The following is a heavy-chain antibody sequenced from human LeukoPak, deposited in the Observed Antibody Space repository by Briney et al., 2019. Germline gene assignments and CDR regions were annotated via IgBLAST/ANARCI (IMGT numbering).Heavy chain of an antibody. CDR1: GYTFTGYY. V-gene: IGHV1-2*02. Sequence: ASVKVSCKASGYTFTGYYVHWVRQAPGQGLEWMGWINSHSGGTDYAHKFQGRVTMTRDTSISTAYMELSRLKSDDTAVYNCARYTITAAGSPFDYWGQGTLVTVSS. J-gene: IGHJ4*02. CDR2: INSHSGGT. CDR3: ARYTITAAGSPFDY. D-gene: IGHD6-13*01.